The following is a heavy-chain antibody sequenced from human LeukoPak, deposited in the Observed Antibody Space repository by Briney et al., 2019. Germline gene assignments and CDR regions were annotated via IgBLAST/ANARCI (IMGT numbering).Heavy chain of an antibody. Sequence: ASVKVSCKASGYTFTSYYMHWVRQAPGQGPEWMGIINPSGGSTSYAQKFQGRVTMTRDMSTSTVYMELSSLRSEDTAVYYCARDYVGDYYDSSGYYYGDAFDIWGQGTMVTVSS. CDR1: GYTFTSYY. CDR3: ARDYVGDYYDSSGYYYGDAFDI. J-gene: IGHJ3*02. CDR2: INPSGGST. D-gene: IGHD3-22*01. V-gene: IGHV1-46*01.